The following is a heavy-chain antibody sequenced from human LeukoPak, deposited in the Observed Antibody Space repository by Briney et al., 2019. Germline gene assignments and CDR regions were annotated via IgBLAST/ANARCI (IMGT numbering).Heavy chain of an antibody. CDR2: ISGSGGST. V-gene: IGHV3-23*01. J-gene: IGHJ5*02. Sequence: PGGSLRLSCAASGFTFSSYAMSWVRQAPGKGLEWVSAISGSGGSTYYGDSVKGRFTISRDNSRNTLYLQMNNLRAEDTAVYYCAKDPGPPNWFDPWGQGTLVTVSS. CDR3: AKDPGPPNWFDP. CDR1: GFTFSSYA.